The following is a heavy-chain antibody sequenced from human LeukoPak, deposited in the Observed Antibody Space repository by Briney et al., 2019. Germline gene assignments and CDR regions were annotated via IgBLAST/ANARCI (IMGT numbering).Heavy chain of an antibody. CDR2: IYYSGST. V-gene: IGHV4-59*08. D-gene: IGHD3-10*01. CDR1: GGSISSYY. Sequence: SETLSLTCTVSGGSISSYYWSWIRQPPGKGLEWIGYIYYSGSTNYNPSLKSRVTISVDTSKNQFSLKLSSVTAADTAVYYCARHKDRNYYGLGSYSPNFDYWGQGTLVTVSS. J-gene: IGHJ4*02. CDR3: ARHKDRNYYGLGSYSPNFDY.